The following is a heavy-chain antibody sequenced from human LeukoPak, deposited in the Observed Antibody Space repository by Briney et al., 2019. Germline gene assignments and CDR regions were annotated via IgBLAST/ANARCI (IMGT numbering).Heavy chain of an antibody. V-gene: IGHV4-39*07. D-gene: IGHD1-1*01. J-gene: IGHJ4*02. Sequence: SETLSLTCTVSGGSISSISYYWGWIRKPPGKGLGWVGSIFYSGSTYYNSSVKSRVSISVDTSKNQYSLKLRSVTAADTAVYYCARDLDEPYYFDYWGQGTLVTVSS. CDR3: ARDLDEPYYFDY. CDR1: GGSISSISYY. CDR2: IFYSGST.